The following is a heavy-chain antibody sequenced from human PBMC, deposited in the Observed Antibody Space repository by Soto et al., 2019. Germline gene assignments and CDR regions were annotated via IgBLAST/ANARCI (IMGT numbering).Heavy chain of an antibody. CDR2: ISANSGTT. J-gene: IGHJ4*02. CDR1: AFTFSSYG. Sequence: EVQRLESGGDLVQPGGSLRLSCAASAFTFSSYGMTWVRQAPGKGLEWVSIISANSGTTYYADSVKGRFTISRDNSKNTLYLQMNTLRVDDTAAYYCAKGAGTAARTTLDSRGQGTLVTVSS. CDR3: AKGAGTAARTTLDS. D-gene: IGHD6-6*01. V-gene: IGHV3-23*01.